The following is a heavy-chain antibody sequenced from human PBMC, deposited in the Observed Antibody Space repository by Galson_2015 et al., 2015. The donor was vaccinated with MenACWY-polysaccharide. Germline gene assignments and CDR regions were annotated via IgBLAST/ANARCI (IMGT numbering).Heavy chain of an antibody. CDR2: ISGSGGSK. J-gene: IGHJ1*01. Sequence: SLRLSCVASGFPFNIYAMSWVRQAPGKGLEWVSAISGSGGSKYYADSVKGRFTISRDNSKNTLYLQMNSLRAEDTAVYYCAKEADVAVAGYAQYFQHWGQGTLVTVSS. V-gene: IGHV3-23*01. CDR3: AKEADVAVAGYAQYFQH. CDR1: GFPFNIYA. D-gene: IGHD6-19*01.